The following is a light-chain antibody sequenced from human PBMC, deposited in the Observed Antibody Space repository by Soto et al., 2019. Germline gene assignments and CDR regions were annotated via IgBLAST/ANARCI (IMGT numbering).Light chain of an antibody. V-gene: IGKV1-39*01. CDR1: QSISTH. Sequence: DIQMTQSPSSLSASVGDRVTITCRASQSISTHLHWYQQKPGKAPNLLIYAASTLQSGVPSRFSGSGSRTDFTLTISSLQPEDFATYFCQHGYSTPLTFGGGTKVDIK. J-gene: IGKJ4*01. CDR3: QHGYSTPLT. CDR2: AAS.